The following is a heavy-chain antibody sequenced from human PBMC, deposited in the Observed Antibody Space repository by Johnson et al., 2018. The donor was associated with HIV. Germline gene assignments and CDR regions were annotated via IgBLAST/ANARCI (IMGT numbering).Heavy chain of an antibody. CDR1: GFTFSSYA. V-gene: IGHV3-30*04. J-gene: IGHJ3*02. D-gene: IGHD5-18*01. CDR3: ARDHGQLWLLPAFDI. CDR2: ISYDGGNK. Sequence: QVQLVESGGGVVQPGRSLRLSCAASGFTFSSYAMHWVRQAPGKGLEWVAVISYDGGNKYYADSVKGRFTISRDNSKNTLYLQMNNLRVEDTAVYYCARDHGQLWLLPAFDIWGQGTMVTVSS.